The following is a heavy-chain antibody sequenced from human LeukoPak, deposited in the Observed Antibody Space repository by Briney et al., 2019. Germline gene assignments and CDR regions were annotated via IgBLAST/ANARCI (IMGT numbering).Heavy chain of an antibody. CDR3: AKGQYYYDSSGHAYGYYYMDV. D-gene: IGHD3-22*01. J-gene: IGHJ6*03. Sequence: QSGGSLRLSCAASGFTFSSYAMSWVRQAPGKGLEWVSAISGSGGSTYYADSVKGRFTISRDNSKNTLYLQMNSLRAEDTAVYYCAKGQYYYDSSGHAYGYYYMDVWGKGTTVTVSS. CDR1: GFTFSSYA. CDR2: ISGSGGST. V-gene: IGHV3-23*01.